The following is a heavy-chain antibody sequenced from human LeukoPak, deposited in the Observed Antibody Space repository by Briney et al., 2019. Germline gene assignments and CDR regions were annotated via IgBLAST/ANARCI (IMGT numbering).Heavy chain of an antibody. CDR1: GFTFSSYA. Sequence: PGGSLRLSCAASGFTFSSYAMSWVRQAPGKGLEWVSAISGSGGSTYYADSVKGRFTISRDNSKNTLYLQMNSLRAEDTAVYYCAKDSGYDFWSGYYRGDWFDPWGQGTLVTVSS. J-gene: IGHJ5*02. CDR2: ISGSGGST. D-gene: IGHD3-3*01. V-gene: IGHV3-23*01. CDR3: AKDSGYDFWSGYYRGDWFDP.